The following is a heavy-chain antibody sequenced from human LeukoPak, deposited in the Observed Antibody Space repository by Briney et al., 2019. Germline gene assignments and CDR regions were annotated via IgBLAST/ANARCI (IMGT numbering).Heavy chain of an antibody. V-gene: IGHV3-11*01. CDR3: ARPRNDGYNYYYYFDY. Sequence: GGSLRLSCAASGFTFSDYYMSWIRQAPGAGLEWVAYISPSGSTIFYADSVKGRFTISRDNAKNSLYLQMNSLRAEDKAVYYCARPRNDGYNYYYYFDYWGQGTLVTVSS. CDR2: ISPSGSTI. D-gene: IGHD5-24*01. CDR1: GFTFSDYY. J-gene: IGHJ4*02.